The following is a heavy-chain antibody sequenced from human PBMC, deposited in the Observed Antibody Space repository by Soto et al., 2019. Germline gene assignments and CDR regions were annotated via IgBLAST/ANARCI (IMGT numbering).Heavy chain of an antibody. CDR2: MSYDGSDI. Sequence: QVQLVESGGGVVQPGRSLRLSCVGSGFIFSNYGMHWVRQAPGKGLEWVAFMSYDGSDILYADSVKGRFTISRDNSKSTLCLHMNRPTAEDTAIYFCAIVRVADSALDHWGQGTLVTVSS. CDR1: GFIFSNYG. D-gene: IGHD3-10*02. J-gene: IGHJ4*02. CDR3: AIVRVADSALDH. V-gene: IGHV3-30*06.